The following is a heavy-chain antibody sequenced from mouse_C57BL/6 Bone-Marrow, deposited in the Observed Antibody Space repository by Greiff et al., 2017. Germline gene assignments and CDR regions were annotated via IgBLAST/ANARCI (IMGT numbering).Heavy chain of an antibody. CDR3: ARGGFAY. J-gene: IGHJ3*01. Sequence: VQLKESGPELVKPGDSVKISCKASGYSFTGYFMNWVMQSHGKSLEWIGRINPYNGDTFYNQKFKGKATLTVDKSSSTAHMELRSLTSEDSAVYYCARGGFAYWGQGTLVTVSA. V-gene: IGHV1-20*01. CDR1: GYSFTGYF. CDR2: INPYNGDT.